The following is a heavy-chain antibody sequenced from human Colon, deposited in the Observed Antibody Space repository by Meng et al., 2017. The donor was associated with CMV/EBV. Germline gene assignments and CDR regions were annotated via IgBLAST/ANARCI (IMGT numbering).Heavy chain of an antibody. J-gene: IGHJ4*02. V-gene: IGHV3-53*01. CDR3: ARGKGYDILTGYY. D-gene: IGHD3-9*01. CDR1: GFTVSSNY. CDR2: IYSGGST. Sequence: SCVASGFTVSSNYMSWVRQAPGKGLEWVSVIYSGGSTYYADSVKGRFTISRDNSKNMLYLQMNSLRADDTAVYYCARGKGYDILTGYYWGQGTLVTVS.